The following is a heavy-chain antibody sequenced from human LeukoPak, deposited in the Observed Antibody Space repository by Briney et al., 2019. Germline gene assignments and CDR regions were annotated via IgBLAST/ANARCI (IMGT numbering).Heavy chain of an antibody. D-gene: IGHD3-10*01. CDR1: GFTFSSYA. V-gene: IGHV3-30*04. Sequence: GSLXXSCAASGFTFSSYAMHWVRQAPGKGLEGVAVISYDGSNKYYADSVKGRFTISRDNSKNTLYLQMKSMRAEDTGMYLCXRDXAARGSGSFGDWGQGTLVTVSS. CDR2: ISYDGSNK. J-gene: IGHJ4*02. CDR3: XRDXAARGSGSFGD.